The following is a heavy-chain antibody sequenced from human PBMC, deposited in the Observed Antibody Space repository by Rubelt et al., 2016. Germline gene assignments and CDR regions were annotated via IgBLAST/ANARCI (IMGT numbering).Heavy chain of an antibody. CDR3: ARHSHCSSASCYIDS. V-gene: IGHV4-59*05. Sequence: QVQLQESGPGLVKPSETLSLTCTVSGGSISSYYWSWIRHPPGKGLEWIGSLYYGRAIYYNPSLKSRVPISVDTSNKRLSLKLRFVTAADTALYYCARHSHCSSASCYIDSWGQGTLVTVSS. CDR2: LYYGRAI. J-gene: IGHJ4*02. D-gene: IGHD2-2*01. CDR1: GGSISSYY.